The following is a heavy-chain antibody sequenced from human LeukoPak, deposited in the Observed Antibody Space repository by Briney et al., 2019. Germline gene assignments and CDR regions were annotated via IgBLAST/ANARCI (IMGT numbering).Heavy chain of an antibody. V-gene: IGHV4-59*08. J-gene: IGHJ4*02. CDR3: ARLGEYCSGGSCYARKNYFDY. CDR1: GGSISSYY. D-gene: IGHD2-15*01. Sequence: PSETLSLTCTVSGGSISSYYWSWIRQPPGKGLEWIGYIYYSGSTNYNPSLKSRVTIPVDTSKNQFSLKLSSVTAADTAVYYCARLGEYCSGGSCYARKNYFDYWGQGTLVTVSS. CDR2: IYYSGST.